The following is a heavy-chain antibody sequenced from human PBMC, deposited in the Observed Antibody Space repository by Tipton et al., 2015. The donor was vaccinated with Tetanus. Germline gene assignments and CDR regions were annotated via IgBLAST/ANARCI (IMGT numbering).Heavy chain of an antibody. D-gene: IGHD2/OR15-2a*01. V-gene: IGHV4-39*01. CDR3: ARHSSWFDP. CDR1: GGSITSSTYY. CDR2: FYSGGSI. J-gene: IGHJ5*02. Sequence: SLTCTVSGGSITSSTYYWGWIRQPPGKGLEWIGTFYSGGSIFYNPSFKSRATISVDTPKNQISLRLTSVASADTAVYYCARHSSWFDPWGQGTLVTVSS.